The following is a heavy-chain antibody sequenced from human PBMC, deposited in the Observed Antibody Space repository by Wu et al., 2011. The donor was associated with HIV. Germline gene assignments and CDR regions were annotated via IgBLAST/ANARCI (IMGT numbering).Heavy chain of an antibody. CDR1: GGTLSTYA. CDR2: LIPIFNTT. CDR3: AIGFGEHYYYYFYIDV. Sequence: QVQLVQSGAEVKKPGSSVKVSCTPDGGTLSTYAVSWVRQAPGQGLEWMGGLIPIFNTTNYAQKFQGRVTITSDESTGTAFMELDTLTSDDTAVYYCAIGFGEHYYYYFYIDVWGKGTTVTVSS. V-gene: IGHV1-69*05. J-gene: IGHJ6*03. D-gene: IGHD3-10*01.